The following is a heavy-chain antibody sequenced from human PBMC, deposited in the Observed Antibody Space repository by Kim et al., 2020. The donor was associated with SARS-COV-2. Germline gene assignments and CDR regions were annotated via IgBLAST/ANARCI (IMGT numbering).Heavy chain of an antibody. V-gene: IGHV4-59*13. Sequence: SETLSLTCTVSGGSISSDYWSWIRQPPGRGLEWIGHIYYSGSTNYNPSLQSRVTISVDTAKNQFSLKLSSVTAADTAVYYCARENYYGSTIYGRFCDYWGQGTLVIAAS. D-gene: IGHD3-22*01. CDR1: GGSISSDY. CDR3: ARENYYGSTIYGRFCDY. J-gene: IGHJ4*02. CDR2: IYYSGST.